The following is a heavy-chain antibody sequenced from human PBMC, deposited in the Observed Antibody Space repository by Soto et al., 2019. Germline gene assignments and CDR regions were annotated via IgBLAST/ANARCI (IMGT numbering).Heavy chain of an antibody. CDR3: AKESPSIVYSSGWYGYFQH. CDR2: ISWNSGSI. Sequence: EVQLVESGGGLVQPGRSLRLSCAASGFTFDDYAMHWVRQAPGKGLEWVSGISWNSGSIGYADSVKGRFTISRDNAKNSLYLQMNSLRAEDTALYYCAKESPSIVYSSGWYGYFQHWGQGTLVTVSS. J-gene: IGHJ1*01. D-gene: IGHD6-19*01. V-gene: IGHV3-9*01. CDR1: GFTFDDYA.